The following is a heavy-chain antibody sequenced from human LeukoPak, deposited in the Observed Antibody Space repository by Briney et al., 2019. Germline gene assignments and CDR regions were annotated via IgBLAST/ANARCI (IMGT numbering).Heavy chain of an antibody. J-gene: IGHJ4*02. CDR2: ISYDGSNK. V-gene: IGHV3-30-3*01. CDR3: ARDRDYYGSSGYSTYYFDY. CDR1: GFTFSSYA. Sequence: SGRSLRLSCAASGFTFSSYAMHWVRQAPGKGLEWVAVISYDGSNKYYADSVKGRFTISRDNSKNTLYLQMNSLRAEDTAVYYCARDRDYYGSSGYSTYYFDYWGQGTLVTVSS. D-gene: IGHD3-22*01.